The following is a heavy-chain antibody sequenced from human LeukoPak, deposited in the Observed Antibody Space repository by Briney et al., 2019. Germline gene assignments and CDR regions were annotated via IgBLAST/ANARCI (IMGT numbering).Heavy chain of an antibody. D-gene: IGHD6-13*01. CDR1: GFTFLSYS. CDR2: ISSTSSSYI. CDR3: AKEALSIAAAGGLDY. V-gene: IGHV3-21*01. J-gene: IGHJ4*02. Sequence: GGSLRLSCAASGFTFLSYSMNWVRQAPGKGLEWVSSISSTSSSYIYYADSVKGRFTISRDNAKNSLYLQMNSLRAEDTAVYYCAKEALSIAAAGGLDYWGQGTLVTVSS.